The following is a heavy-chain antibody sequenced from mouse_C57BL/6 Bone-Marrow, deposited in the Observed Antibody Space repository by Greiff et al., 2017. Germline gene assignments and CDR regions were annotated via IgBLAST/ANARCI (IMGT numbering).Heavy chain of an antibody. Sequence: VQLKQSGAELVRPGASVKLSCTASGFNIKDDYMHWVKQRPEQGLEWIGWIDPENGDTEYASKFQGKATITADTSSNTAYLQLSSLTSEDTAVYYCTVYGNYWYFDVWGTGTTVTVSS. D-gene: IGHD2-1*01. V-gene: IGHV14-4*01. J-gene: IGHJ1*03. CDR2: IDPENGDT. CDR3: TVYGNYWYFDV. CDR1: GFNIKDDY.